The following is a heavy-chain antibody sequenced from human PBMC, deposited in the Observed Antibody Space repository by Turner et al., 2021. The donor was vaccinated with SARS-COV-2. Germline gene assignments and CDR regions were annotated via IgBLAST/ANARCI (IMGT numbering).Heavy chain of an antibody. J-gene: IGHJ4*02. V-gene: IGHV1-69*01. CDR2: IIPIFGTA. D-gene: IGHD3-22*01. Sequence: QVQLVQSGAEVKKPGSSVKVSCKASGGTFSSYAIIWVRQAPGQGLEWMGGIIPIFGTANYAQKFQGRVTITADESTGTAYMRLSSLGSEDTAVYYCARVGHYDSSGYYLDYWGQGTLVTVSS. CDR3: ARVGHYDSSGYYLDY. CDR1: GGTFSSYA.